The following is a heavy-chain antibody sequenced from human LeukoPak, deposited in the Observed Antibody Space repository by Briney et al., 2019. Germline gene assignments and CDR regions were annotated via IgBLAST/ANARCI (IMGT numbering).Heavy chain of an antibody. J-gene: IGHJ4*02. CDR2: IYPSGST. CDR1: GGSISSGTYH. CDR3: AREHCYGSATY. V-gene: IGHV4-61*02. Sequence: PSETLSLTCTVSGGSISSGTYHWGWLRQPAGTGLEWIGRIYPSGSTYYNPSLKSRLTISLDTSKNQFSLKLSSVTAADTAVYYCAREHCYGSATYWGQGTLVSVSS. D-gene: IGHD3-10*01.